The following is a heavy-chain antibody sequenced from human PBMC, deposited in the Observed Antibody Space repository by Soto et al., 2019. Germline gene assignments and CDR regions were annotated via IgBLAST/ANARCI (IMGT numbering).Heavy chain of an antibody. CDR3: ARREAARLYYYYGTDV. J-gene: IGHJ6*02. CDR2: IDPSDSYT. D-gene: IGHD6-6*01. CDR1: GYSFTSYW. V-gene: IGHV5-10-1*01. Sequence: PGESLKISCKGSGYSFTSYWISWVRQMPGKGQEWMGRIDPSDSYTNYSPSFQGHVTISADKSISTAYLQWSSLKASDTAMYYCARREAARLYYYYGTDVWGQGTTVTVSS.